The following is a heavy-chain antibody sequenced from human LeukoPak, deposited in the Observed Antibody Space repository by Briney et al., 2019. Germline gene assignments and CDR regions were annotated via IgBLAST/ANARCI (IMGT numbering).Heavy chain of an antibody. V-gene: IGHV4-59*01. D-gene: IGHD2-15*01. CDR3: ARTPNVYYYYMDV. CDR1: GGSISSYY. Sequence: PSETLSLTCTVSGGSISSYYWSWIRQPPGKGLEWIGYIYYSGSTNYNPSLKSRVTISVDTSKNQFSLKLSSVTAANTAVYYCARTPNVYYYYMDVWGKGNTVTVSS. CDR2: IYYSGST. J-gene: IGHJ6*03.